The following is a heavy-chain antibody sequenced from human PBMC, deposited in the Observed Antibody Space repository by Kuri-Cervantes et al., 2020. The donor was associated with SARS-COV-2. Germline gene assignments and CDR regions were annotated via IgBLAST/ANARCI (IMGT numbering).Heavy chain of an antibody. Sequence: ATVKVSCKASGYTFTSYGISWVRQAPGQGLEWMGWISAYNGNTNYAQKLQGRVTMTTDTSTSTAYMELRSLRPDDAAVYSCARDSPGASYWVWDYWGQGTLVTVSS. J-gene: IGHJ4*02. D-gene: IGHD1-26*01. CDR2: ISAYNGNT. CDR3: ARDSPGASYWVWDY. CDR1: GYTFTSYG. V-gene: IGHV1-18*01.